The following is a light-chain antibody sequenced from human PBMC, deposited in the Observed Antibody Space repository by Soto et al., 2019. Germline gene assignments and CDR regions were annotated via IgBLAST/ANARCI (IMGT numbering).Light chain of an antibody. CDR3: QQRSNWPPIT. V-gene: IGKV3-11*01. CDR2: DAS. Sequence: EIVLTQSPATLSLSPGERATLSCRASQSVSSYLAWYQQKPGQAPRLFIYDASNRATGIPARFSGSGSGTDFTLTISSLEPEDFAVYYCQQRSNWPPITFGQGTRQEIK. J-gene: IGKJ5*01. CDR1: QSVSSY.